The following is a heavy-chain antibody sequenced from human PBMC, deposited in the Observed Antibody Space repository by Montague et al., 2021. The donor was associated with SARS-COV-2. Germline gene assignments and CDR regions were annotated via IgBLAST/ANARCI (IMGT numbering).Heavy chain of an antibody. CDR1: GFSFDYYA. CDR2: ISWNSERI. V-gene: IGHV3-9*01. D-gene: IGHD5-12*01. Sequence: SLRLSCAASGFSFDYYAMQWVRQAPGKGLEWVSGISWNSERIGYADSVKGRFTISRDNAKNSLYLQMNSLRPEDTAFYYCAKDPGYSGYEGHFDYWGQGTLVTVSS. CDR3: AKDPGYSGYEGHFDY. J-gene: IGHJ4*02.